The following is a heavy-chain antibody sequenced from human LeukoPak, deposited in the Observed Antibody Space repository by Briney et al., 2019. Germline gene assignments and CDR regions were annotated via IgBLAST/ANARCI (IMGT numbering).Heavy chain of an antibody. CDR1: GFTFSRYA. V-gene: IGHV3-23*01. J-gene: IGHJ3*02. CDR2: ITSGGDST. CDR3: ARDRSTYSYGSHMPHDAFDI. Sequence: PGGSLRLSCAASGFTFSRYAMNWVRQAPGKGLEWVSAITSGGDSTFYAHSVKGRFTISRDNSKNTLYLQMNSLRAEDTAVYYCARDRSTYSYGSHMPHDAFDIWGQGTMVTVSS. D-gene: IGHD5-18*01.